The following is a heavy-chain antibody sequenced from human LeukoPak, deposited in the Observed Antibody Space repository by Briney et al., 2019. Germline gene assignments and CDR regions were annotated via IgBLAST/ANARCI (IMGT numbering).Heavy chain of an antibody. D-gene: IGHD3-9*01. V-gene: IGHV1-18*01. Sequence: ASVKVSCKASGYTFTSYDINWVRQATGQGLVWMGWISAYNGNTNYAQKLQGRVTMTTDTSTSTAYMELRSLRSDDTAVYYCARDQYYDILTGYYRYFDYWGQGTLVTVSS. J-gene: IGHJ4*02. CDR2: ISAYNGNT. CDR1: GYTFTSYD. CDR3: ARDQYYDILTGYYRYFDY.